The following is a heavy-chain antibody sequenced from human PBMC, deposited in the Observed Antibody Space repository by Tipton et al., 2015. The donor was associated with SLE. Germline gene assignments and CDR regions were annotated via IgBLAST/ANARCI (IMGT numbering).Heavy chain of an antibody. CDR2: IKPISGTT. CDR3: ARGGLGTPPFLFDS. CDR1: GGTFDNYA. J-gene: IGHJ4*02. D-gene: IGHD2/OR15-2a*01. Sequence: QLVQSGAEVKKPGSSVKVSCKASGGTFDNYAISWVRQAPGQGLEWMGRIKPISGTTNYAQKFEGRVTFTTDESTTTTFMELSSLRSEDTALYYCARGGLGTPPFLFDSWGQGTLITVSS. V-gene: IGHV1-69*18.